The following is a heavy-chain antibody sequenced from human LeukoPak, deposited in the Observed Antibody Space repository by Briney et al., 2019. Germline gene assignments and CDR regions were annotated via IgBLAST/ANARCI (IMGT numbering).Heavy chain of an antibody. D-gene: IGHD2-2*01. Sequence: GGSLRLSCAASGFTFSSYGMHWVRQAPGKGLEWVAVIWYGGSNKYYADSVKGRFTISRDNSKNTLYLQMNSLRAKDTAVYYCAKGYCSSTSCNAFDIWGQGTMVTVSS. V-gene: IGHV3-33*08. CDR1: GFTFSSYG. CDR2: IWYGGSNK. J-gene: IGHJ3*02. CDR3: AKGYCSSTSCNAFDI.